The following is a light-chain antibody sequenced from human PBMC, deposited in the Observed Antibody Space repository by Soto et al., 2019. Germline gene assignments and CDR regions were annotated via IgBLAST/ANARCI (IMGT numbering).Light chain of an antibody. V-gene: IGKV3-15*01. Sequence: EIVLTQSPATLSLSPGERATLSCRASQSVSSYLAWYQQKPGQAPRLLIYGASTRATGIPARFSGSGSGTEFTLTISSLQSEDFAVYYCQQYNNWPSLFGPGTKVDIK. J-gene: IGKJ3*01. CDR2: GAS. CDR3: QQYNNWPSL. CDR1: QSVSSY.